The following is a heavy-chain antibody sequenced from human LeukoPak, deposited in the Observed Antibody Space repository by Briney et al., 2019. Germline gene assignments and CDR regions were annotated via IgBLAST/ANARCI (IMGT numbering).Heavy chain of an antibody. CDR1: EFTVSSNY. Sequence: GGSLRLSCTASEFTVSSNYMSWVRQAPGKGLEWVSVIYSGGSAYYADSVKGRFTISRDNSKNTPYLQMNSLRPDDTAVYYCARGSGYSYGPPFDYWGQGTLVTVSS. CDR2: IYSGGSA. CDR3: ARGSGYSYGPPFDY. D-gene: IGHD5-18*01. J-gene: IGHJ4*02. V-gene: IGHV3-66*02.